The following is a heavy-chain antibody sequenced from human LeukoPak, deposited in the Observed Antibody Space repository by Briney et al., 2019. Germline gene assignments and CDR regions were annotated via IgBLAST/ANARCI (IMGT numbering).Heavy chain of an antibody. CDR3: AGAPRGGVDWLSPFDY. Sequence: GRSLRLSCAASGFTFSSYAMHWVRQAPGKGLEWVAVISYDGSNKYYADSVKGRFTISRDNSKNTLYLQMNSLRAEDTAVYYCAGAPRGGVDWLSPFDYWGQGTLVTVSS. J-gene: IGHJ4*02. D-gene: IGHD3-9*01. CDR2: ISYDGSNK. CDR1: GFTFSSYA. V-gene: IGHV3-30-3*01.